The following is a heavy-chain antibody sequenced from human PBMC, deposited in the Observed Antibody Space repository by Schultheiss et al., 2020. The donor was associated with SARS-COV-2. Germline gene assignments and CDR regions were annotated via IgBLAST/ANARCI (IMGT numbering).Heavy chain of an antibody. D-gene: IGHD1-14*01. CDR1: GGSISSGSYY. CDR3: ARSGIFWYFDL. Sequence: SETLSLTCTVSGGSISSGSYYWSWIRQPAGKGLEWIGSIYYSGSTYYNPSLGSRVTISVDTSKNQFSLKLSSVTAADTAVYYCARSGIFWYFDLWGRGTLVTVSS. J-gene: IGHJ2*01. V-gene: IGHV4-39*01. CDR2: IYYSGST.